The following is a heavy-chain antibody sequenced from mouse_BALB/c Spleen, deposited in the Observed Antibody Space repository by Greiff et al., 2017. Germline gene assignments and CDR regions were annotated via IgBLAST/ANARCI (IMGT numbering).Heavy chain of an antibody. Sequence: DVHLVESGGGLVKPGGSLKLSCAASGFTFSSYAMSWVRQTPEKRLEWVATISSGGSYTYYPDSVKGRFTISRDNAKNTLYLQMSSLRSEDTAMYYCARVDYDGRGAMDYWGQGTSVTVSA. D-gene: IGHD1-1*01. V-gene: IGHV5-9-3*01. CDR1: GFTFSSYA. CDR2: ISSGGSYT. J-gene: IGHJ4*01. CDR3: ARVDYDGRGAMDY.